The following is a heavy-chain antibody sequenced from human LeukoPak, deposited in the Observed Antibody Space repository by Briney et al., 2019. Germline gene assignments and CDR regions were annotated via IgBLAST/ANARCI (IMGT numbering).Heavy chain of an antibody. D-gene: IGHD6-19*01. CDR1: GFTFSNSY. Sequence: GGSLRLSCAASGFTFSNSYMSWIRQAPGKGLDWVSYIGPSGSPIYYADSVKGRFTVSRDNAKDSLFLQMSSLRAEDTAVYYCAKHSSAVAAPFDYWGQGTLVTVSS. CDR3: AKHSSAVAAPFDY. CDR2: IGPSGSPI. J-gene: IGHJ4*02. V-gene: IGHV3-11*01.